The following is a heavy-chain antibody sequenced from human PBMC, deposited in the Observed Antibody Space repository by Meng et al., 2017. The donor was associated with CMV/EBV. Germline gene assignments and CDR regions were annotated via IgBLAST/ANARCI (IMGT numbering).Heavy chain of an antibody. Sequence: SAPALGTPSQTLPPPRPVSGGSISSVSYSWSWIRQTAGKGLEWIGRIYTSGSTNYNPSLKSRVTISVATSKNQFSLKLSSVTAADTAVDYCARERVGGAYYYDSSGYYLLFDYWGQGTLVTVSS. D-gene: IGHD3-22*01. J-gene: IGHJ4*02. CDR3: ARERVGGAYYYDSSGYYLLFDY. V-gene: IGHV4-61*02. CDR1: GGSISSVSYS. CDR2: IYTSGST.